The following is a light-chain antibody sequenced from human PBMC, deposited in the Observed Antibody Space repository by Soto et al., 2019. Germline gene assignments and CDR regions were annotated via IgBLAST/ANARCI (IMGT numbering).Light chain of an antibody. Sequence: EIVLTQSPGTLSLSPGERATLSCRASQSVSSSYLAWYHQNPGQAPRLRIYGASSRATGIPDRFSGRGSGPDFTLTISRLETEDLALYYCQQYGSSPQTFGKGTKLQIK. J-gene: IGKJ2*01. CDR1: QSVSSSY. CDR2: GAS. CDR3: QQYGSSPQT. V-gene: IGKV3-20*01.